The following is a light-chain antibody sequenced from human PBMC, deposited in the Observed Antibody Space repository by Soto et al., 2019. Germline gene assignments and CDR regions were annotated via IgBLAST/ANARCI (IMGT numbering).Light chain of an antibody. Sequence: DIVMTHSPDSLVVPLGEKATFNCKSTQSVFKGSNNKDCLAWYQQKPGQPSKLLLYWASTRESGVPDRFSGSGSGTEFTLTISSLQPDDFATYFCQQYSDYSRTFGQGTKVDIK. V-gene: IGKV4-1*01. CDR2: WAS. CDR3: QQYSDYSRT. CDR1: QSVFKGSNNKDC. J-gene: IGKJ1*01.